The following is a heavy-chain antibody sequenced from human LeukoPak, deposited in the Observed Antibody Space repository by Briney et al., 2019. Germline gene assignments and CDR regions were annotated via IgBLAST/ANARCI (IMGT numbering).Heavy chain of an antibody. D-gene: IGHD6-19*01. V-gene: IGHV4-38-2*02. CDR2: IYHSGNT. Sequence: SETLSLTCTVSGYSISSGYYWGWIRQPPGKGLEWIASIYHSGNTHNNPSLKSRVSISVDTSKNQFSLKLSSVTAADTAVYYCAREGIAVARGTRYYGMDVWGQGTTVTVSS. J-gene: IGHJ6*02. CDR1: GYSISSGYY. CDR3: AREGIAVARGTRYYGMDV.